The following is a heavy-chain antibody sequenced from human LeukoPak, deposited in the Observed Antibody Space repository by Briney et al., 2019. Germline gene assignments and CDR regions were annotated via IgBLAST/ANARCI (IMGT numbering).Heavy chain of an antibody. V-gene: IGHV6-1*01. CDR3: AREQTGDQNFDY. D-gene: IGHD7-27*01. CDR2: TYYRSKWYN. CDR1: GDSFASNTAA. Sequence: SQTLSLTCAISGDSFASNTAAWNCLTQSPSRGLEWLGRTYYRSKWYNNYAVSVKSRISINPDTSKNQFSLQLKSVTPEDTAVYYCAREQTGDQNFDYWGQGTLVTVSS. J-gene: IGHJ4*02.